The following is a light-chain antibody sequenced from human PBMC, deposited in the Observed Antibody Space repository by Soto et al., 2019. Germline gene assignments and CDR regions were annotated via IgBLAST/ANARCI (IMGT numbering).Light chain of an antibody. J-gene: IGLJ3*02. V-gene: IGLV1-40*01. CDR2: ANS. CDR1: SSNIGSGYD. CDR3: QSYDSILSAWV. Sequence: QSVLTQPPSVSGATGQRVTISCTESSSNIGSGYDVHWYQQLPGTAPKLLIYANSNRPSGVPDRFSGSKSGTSASLAMTGLQAEDEADYYCQSYDSILSAWVFGGGTKLTVL.